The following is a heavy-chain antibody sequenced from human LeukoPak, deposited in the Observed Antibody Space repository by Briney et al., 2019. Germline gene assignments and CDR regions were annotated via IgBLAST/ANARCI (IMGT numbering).Heavy chain of an antibody. J-gene: IGHJ4*02. CDR1: GFTFDDYA. V-gene: IGHV3-9*03. Sequence: HPGGSLRLSCAASGFTFDDYAMHWVRQAPGKGLEWVSGISWNSGSIGYADSVKGRFTISRDNAKNSLYLQMNSVRAEDMALYYCAKDYSGGFYYFDYWGQGTLVTVSS. CDR3: AKDYSGGFYYFDY. CDR2: ISWNSGSI. D-gene: IGHD1-26*01.